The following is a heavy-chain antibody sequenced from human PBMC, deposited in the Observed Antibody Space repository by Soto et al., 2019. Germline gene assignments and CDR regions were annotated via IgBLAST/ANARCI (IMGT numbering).Heavy chain of an antibody. D-gene: IGHD3-3*01. Sequence: QVQLQESGPGLVKPSQTLSLTCTVSGGSISSGGYYWSWIRQHPGKGLEWIGYIYYSGSTYYNPSLKSRVTISVDTSKNQFSLKLSSVTAADTAVYYCARGVVIFGVVTQDYYYYYMDVWGKGTTVTVSS. CDR3: ARGVVIFGVVTQDYYYYYMDV. J-gene: IGHJ6*03. CDR2: IYYSGST. V-gene: IGHV4-31*03. CDR1: GGSISSGGYY.